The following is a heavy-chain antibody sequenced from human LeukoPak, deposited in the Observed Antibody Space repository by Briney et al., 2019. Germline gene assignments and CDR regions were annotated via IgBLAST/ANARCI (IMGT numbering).Heavy chain of an antibody. D-gene: IGHD5/OR15-5a*01. CDR1: GGSFSGYY. J-gene: IGHJ4*02. CDR3: AGKSTFDY. V-gene: IGHV4-34*01. CDR2: INHSGST. Sequence: SETLSLTCAVYGGSFSGYYWSWIRQPPGKGLEWIGEINHSGSTNYNPSLKSRVTISVDTSKNQFSLKLSSVTAADTAVYYCAGKSTFDYWGQGTLVTVS.